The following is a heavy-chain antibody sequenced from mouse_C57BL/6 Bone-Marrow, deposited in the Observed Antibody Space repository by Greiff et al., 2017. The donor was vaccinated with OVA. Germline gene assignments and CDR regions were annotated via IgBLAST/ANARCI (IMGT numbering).Heavy chain of an antibody. V-gene: IGHV5-15*01. D-gene: IGHD1-1*01. CDR2: ISNLAYSI. CDR3: ARVLPPYYFDY. Sequence: EVQGVESGGGLVQPGGSLKLSCAASGFTFSDYGMAWVRQAPRKGPEWVAFISNLAYSIYYADTVTGRFTISRENAKKTRFREMSRLRSEDTAMYYCARVLPPYYFDYWGQGTTLTVSS. CDR1: GFTFSDYG. J-gene: IGHJ2*01.